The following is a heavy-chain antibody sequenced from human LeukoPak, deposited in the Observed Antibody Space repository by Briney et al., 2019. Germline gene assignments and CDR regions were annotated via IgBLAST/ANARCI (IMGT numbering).Heavy chain of an antibody. Sequence: LGESLKISCKGFGYRFTNYWIGWVRQMPGKGLEWMGIIYPGDSDTRYSPSFQGQVTISADKSINTAYLQWSSLKASDTAMYYCVLAGSGSYYFDYWGQGILVTVSS. CDR3: VLAGSGSYYFDY. CDR1: GYRFTNYW. V-gene: IGHV5-51*01. J-gene: IGHJ4*02. CDR2: IYPGDSDT. D-gene: IGHD3-10*01.